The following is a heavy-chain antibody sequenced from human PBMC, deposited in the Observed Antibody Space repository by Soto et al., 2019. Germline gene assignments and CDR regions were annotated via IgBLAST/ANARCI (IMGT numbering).Heavy chain of an antibody. Sequence: AGSLSLSCAASGFTFSSDGMHWVRQAPGKGLEWVAVISYDGSNKYYADSAKGRFTISRDNSKNTLYLQMNSLRAEDTAVYYCAKVGYYGSGSYYKAYYYYGMDVWGQGTTVTVSS. CDR2: ISYDGSNK. V-gene: IGHV3-30*18. D-gene: IGHD3-10*01. CDR3: AKVGYYGSGSYYKAYYYYGMDV. J-gene: IGHJ6*02. CDR1: GFTFSSDG.